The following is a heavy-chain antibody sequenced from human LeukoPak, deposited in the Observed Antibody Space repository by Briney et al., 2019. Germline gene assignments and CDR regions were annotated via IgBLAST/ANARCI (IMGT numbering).Heavy chain of an antibody. CDR3: ARDAYCSSTSCYPYYFGY. V-gene: IGHV3-20*04. J-gene: IGHJ4*02. CDR2: INWNGGST. D-gene: IGHD2-2*01. CDR1: GFTFSSYS. Sequence: GGSLRLSCAASGFTFSSYSMNWVRQAPGKGLHRVSGINWNGGSTGYADSVKGRFTIYRDNVKNYLYLQMNSLRAEDTALYYCARDAYCSSTSCYPYYFGYWGQGTLVTVSS.